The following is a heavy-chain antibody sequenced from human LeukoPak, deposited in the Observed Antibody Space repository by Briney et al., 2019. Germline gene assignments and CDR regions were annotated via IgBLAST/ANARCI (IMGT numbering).Heavy chain of an antibody. J-gene: IGHJ4*02. CDR2: ISGSGGST. V-gene: IGHV3-23*01. CDR3: AKVAGYYYDSSGYFDY. D-gene: IGHD3-22*01. Sequence: PGGSLRLSCAASGFTFSSYAMSWVRQAPGKGLEWVSAISGSGGSTYYADSVKGRFTISRDNSKNTLYLQMNSLRAEDTAVYYCAKVAGYYYDSSGYFDYWGQGTLVTVSS. CDR1: GFTFSSYA.